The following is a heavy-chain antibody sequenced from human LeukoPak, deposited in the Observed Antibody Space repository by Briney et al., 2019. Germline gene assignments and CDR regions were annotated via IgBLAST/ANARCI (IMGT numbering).Heavy chain of an antibody. V-gene: IGHV3-30-3*01. D-gene: IGHD3-22*01. CDR1: GFTFSSYA. CDR3: ARGRYYYDSSGQTHDY. CDR2: ISYDGSNK. J-gene: IGHJ4*02. Sequence: GGSLRLSCAASGFTFSSYAMHWVRQAPGKGLEWVAVISYDGSNKYYADSVKGRFTISRDNAKNSLYLQMNSLRAEDTAVYYCARGRYYYDSSGQTHDYWGQGTLVTVSS.